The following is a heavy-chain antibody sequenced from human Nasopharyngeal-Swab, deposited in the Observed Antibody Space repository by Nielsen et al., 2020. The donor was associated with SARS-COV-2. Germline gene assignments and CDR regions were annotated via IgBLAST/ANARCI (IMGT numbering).Heavy chain of an antibody. D-gene: IGHD5-24*01. J-gene: IGHJ5*02. V-gene: IGHV5-51*01. CDR2: IYPEYSEA. CDR1: GYKFTSYW. Sequence: GESLKISCQGSGYKFTSYWIGWVRQMPGKGLEWMGMIYPEYSEARYNPSFQGQVIFSVDKSTSTAFLQWSSLKDSDTATYYCARQFRGDGNFRNWFDPWGQGTLVTVSS. CDR3: ARQFRGDGNFRNWFDP.